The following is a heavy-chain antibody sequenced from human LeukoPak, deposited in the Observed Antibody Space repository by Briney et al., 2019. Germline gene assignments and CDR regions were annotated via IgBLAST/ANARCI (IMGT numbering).Heavy chain of an antibody. CDR3: ARDVSYDFWSGYPGWFDP. D-gene: IGHD3-3*01. CDR2: TYYRSKWYN. V-gene: IGHV6-1*01. CDR1: GDSVSSNSAA. J-gene: IGHJ5*02. Sequence: SQTLSLTCAISGDSVSSNSAAWNWIRQSPSRGLEWLGRTYYRSKWYNDYAVSVKSRITINPDTSKNQFSLQLNSVTPEDTAVYYCARDVSYDFWSGYPGWFDPWGQGTLVTVSS.